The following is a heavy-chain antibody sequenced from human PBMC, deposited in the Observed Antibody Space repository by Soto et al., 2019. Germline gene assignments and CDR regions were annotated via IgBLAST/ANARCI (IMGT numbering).Heavy chain of an antibody. CDR3: ASQTSYSSSWLYYYYYGMDV. J-gene: IGHJ6*02. Sequence: PGGSLRLSCVASGFTFSDYWMSWVRQAPGKGLEWVASIKKDGSEKSYVDSVKGRFTISRDNAKNSLYLQMNSLRAEDTAVYYCASQTSYSSSWLYYYYYGMDVWGQGTTVTVSS. D-gene: IGHD6-13*01. CDR1: GFTFSDYW. CDR2: IKKDGSEK. V-gene: IGHV3-7*01.